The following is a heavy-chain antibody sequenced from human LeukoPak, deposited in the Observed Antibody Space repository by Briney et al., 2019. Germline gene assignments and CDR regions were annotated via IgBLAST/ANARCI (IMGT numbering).Heavy chain of an antibody. CDR3: ARDSSSGWYHDS. V-gene: IGHV3-53*01. Sequence: GGSLRLSCAASGSKVITNYMSWVRQAPGKGLEWVSVVYSGGSTFYADSVKGRFTISRDDSNNTLYLQMNSLRAEDTAVYYCARDSSSGWYHDSWGQGTLVIVSS. J-gene: IGHJ4*02. CDR2: VYSGGST. D-gene: IGHD6-19*01. CDR1: GSKVITNY.